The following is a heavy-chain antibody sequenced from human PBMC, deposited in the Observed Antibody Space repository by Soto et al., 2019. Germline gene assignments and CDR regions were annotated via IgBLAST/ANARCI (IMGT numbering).Heavy chain of an antibody. Sequence: QVQLVESGGGVVQPGRSLRLSCAAPGFTFSSYGMHWVRQAPGKGLEWVAVISYDGSNKYYADSVKGRFTISRDNSKNTLYLQMNSLRAEDTAVYYCAKDYEGAFDYWGQGTLVTVSS. J-gene: IGHJ4*02. CDR3: AKDYEGAFDY. D-gene: IGHD3-3*01. CDR2: ISYDGSNK. CDR1: GFTFSSYG. V-gene: IGHV3-30*18.